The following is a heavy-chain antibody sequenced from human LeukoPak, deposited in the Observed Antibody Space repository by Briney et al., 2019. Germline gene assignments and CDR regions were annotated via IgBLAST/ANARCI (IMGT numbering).Heavy chain of an antibody. CDR3: ARVPPYYYDSSGYFVAAFGI. J-gene: IGHJ3*02. D-gene: IGHD3-22*01. CDR2: IYSSGST. V-gene: IGHV4-59*01. Sequence: PSETLSLTCAVYGGSISSYSWSWIRQPPGKGLEWIGYIYSSGSTNYNPSLKSRVTISVDTSKNQFSLKLSSVTAADTAVYYCARVPPYYYDSSGYFVAAFGIWGLGTMVTVSS. CDR1: GGSISSYS.